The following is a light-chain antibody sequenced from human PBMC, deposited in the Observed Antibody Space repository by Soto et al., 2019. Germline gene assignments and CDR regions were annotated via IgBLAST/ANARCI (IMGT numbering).Light chain of an antibody. CDR3: QSYDTSLRVV. CDR1: SSNIGAAYD. Sequence: QAVVTQPPSVSGAPGQSVTISCTGDSSNIGAAYDVHWYQHVPGTAPKLVIYDFTSRPSGVPDRFSGSKSGTSASLAITGLQAEDEADYYCQSYDTSLRVVFGGGTKLTVL. J-gene: IGLJ2*01. V-gene: IGLV1-40*01. CDR2: DFT.